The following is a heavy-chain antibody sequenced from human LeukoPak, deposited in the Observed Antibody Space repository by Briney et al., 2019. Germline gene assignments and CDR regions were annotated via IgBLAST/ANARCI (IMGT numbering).Heavy chain of an antibody. D-gene: IGHD5-12*01. Sequence: GGSLRLSCAASGFKFTNYAMHWVRQAPGKGLEWVSTIGGSGATKFYADSVEGRFTTSRDNSNNALFLQMNSLRAEDTAFYYCARVATIPPAFWGQGTLVTVSS. V-gene: IGHV3-23*01. CDR1: GFKFTNYA. CDR3: ARVATIPPAF. J-gene: IGHJ4*02. CDR2: IGGSGATK.